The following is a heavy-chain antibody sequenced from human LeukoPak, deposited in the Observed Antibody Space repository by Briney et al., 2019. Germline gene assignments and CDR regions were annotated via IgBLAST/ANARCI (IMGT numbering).Heavy chain of an antibody. CDR3: ATDISTHYFGS. Sequence: GSLRLSCAASGISFRSYGVHWVRQAPGKGLEWVTFIWYDASNKYYAESVKGRFTISRDNSRNTVFLQMNSLRAEDTAIYYCATDISTHYFGSWGQGTLVTVSS. CDR2: IWYDASNK. CDR1: GISFRSYG. D-gene: IGHD3-9*01. J-gene: IGHJ4*02. V-gene: IGHV3-30*02.